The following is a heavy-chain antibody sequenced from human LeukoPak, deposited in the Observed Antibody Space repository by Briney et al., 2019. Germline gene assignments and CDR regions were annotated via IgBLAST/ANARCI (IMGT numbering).Heavy chain of an antibody. Sequence: SETLSLTCAVYGGSFSGYYWSWIRQPPRKGLEWIGEINHSGSTNYNPSLKSRVTISVDTSKNQFSLKLSSVTAADTAVYYCATIQRDHAFDIWGQGTMVTVSS. CDR1: GGSFSGYY. V-gene: IGHV4-34*01. J-gene: IGHJ3*02. D-gene: IGHD6-25*01. CDR3: ATIQRDHAFDI. CDR2: INHSGST.